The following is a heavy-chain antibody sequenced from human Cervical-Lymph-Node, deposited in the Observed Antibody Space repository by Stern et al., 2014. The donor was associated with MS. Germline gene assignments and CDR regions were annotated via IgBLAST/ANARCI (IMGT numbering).Heavy chain of an antibody. Sequence: QVQLVQSGAEVKKPGASVKVSCKASGYTLTSYYIHRVRQAPGQGLEWMGFINPGAHSTSYAQKFQGRVAMARDTATNTVYMDLRSLRSEDTAMYYCTRDRQDYYDTSVVSNDAFDIWGQGTMVTVSS. D-gene: IGHD3-22*01. CDR2: INPGAHST. CDR3: TRDRQDYYDTSVVSNDAFDI. J-gene: IGHJ3*02. CDR1: GYTLTSYY. V-gene: IGHV1-46*03.